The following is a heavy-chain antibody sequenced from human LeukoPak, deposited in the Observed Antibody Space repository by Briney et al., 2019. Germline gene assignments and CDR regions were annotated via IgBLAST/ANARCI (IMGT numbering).Heavy chain of an antibody. CDR3: ATQRWYGRYYFDY. CDR1: GGSISSGGYY. J-gene: IGHJ4*02. CDR2: IYYSGST. V-gene: IGHV4-31*03. D-gene: IGHD6-13*01. Sequence: PSETLSLTCTVSGGSISSGGYYWSWIRQHPGKGLEWIGYIYYSGSTYYNPSLKSRVTISVDTSKNQFSLKLSSVTAEDTAVYYCATQRWYGRYYFDYWGQGTLVTVSS.